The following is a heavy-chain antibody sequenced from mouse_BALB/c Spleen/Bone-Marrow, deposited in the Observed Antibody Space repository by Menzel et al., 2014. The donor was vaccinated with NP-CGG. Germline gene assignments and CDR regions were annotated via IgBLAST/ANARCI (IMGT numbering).Heavy chain of an antibody. J-gene: IGHJ3*01. CDR1: GFTFNSYG. D-gene: IGHD2-10*01. CDR2: ISGGGSYT. V-gene: IGHV5-9-2*01. CDR3: ARHAYYDQTEVSFVY. Sequence: EVQQVESGGGLVKSGGSLKLSCAASGFTFNSYGMSWVRQTPEKRREWVATISGGGSYTFYPDSVKGRFTISRDNAKNNLYLQLSSLRSEDTALYYCARHAYYDQTEVSFVYWGQGTLVTVSA.